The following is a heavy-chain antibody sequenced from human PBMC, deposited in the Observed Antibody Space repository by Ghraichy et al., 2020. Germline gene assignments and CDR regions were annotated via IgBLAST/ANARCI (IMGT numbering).Heavy chain of an antibody. V-gene: IGHV3-15*01. CDR1: GFTFSSAW. D-gene: IGHD2-2*02. Sequence: GGSLRLSCAASGFTFSSAWMSWVRQPPGKGLEWVGRIRNKTDGGTADYSAPVKGRFTISRDDSENTLYLQMNSLKTEDTSVYYCTCRTCYTWEDYWGQGALVTVSS. CDR2: IRNKTDGGTA. CDR3: TCRTCYTWEDY. J-gene: IGHJ4*02.